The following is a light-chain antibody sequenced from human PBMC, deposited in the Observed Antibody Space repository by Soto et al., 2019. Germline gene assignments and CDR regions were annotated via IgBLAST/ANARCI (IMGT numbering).Light chain of an antibody. CDR2: DAS. Sequence: EVVLTQSPATLSLSPGERATLSCRASQSVSSYLAWYQQKPGQTPRLLIYDASNRATGIPARFSGSGSGTDSTLTISSLEPEDFAFYFCQQRGNWPPTFGPGTKVDI. CDR1: QSVSSY. CDR3: QQRGNWPPT. J-gene: IGKJ3*01. V-gene: IGKV3-11*01.